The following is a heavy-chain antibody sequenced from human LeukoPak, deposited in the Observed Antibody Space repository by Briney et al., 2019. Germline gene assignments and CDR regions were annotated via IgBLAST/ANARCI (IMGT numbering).Heavy chain of an antibody. CDR1: GYTFTSYD. Sequence: GASVKVSCKASGYTFTSYDINWVRRATGQGLEWMGWMNPNSGNTGYAQKFQGRVTMTRNTSISTAYMELSSLRSEDTAVYYCARGIQLWSQYYGMDVWGQGTTVTVSS. D-gene: IGHD5-18*01. J-gene: IGHJ6*02. CDR2: MNPNSGNT. V-gene: IGHV1-8*01. CDR3: ARGIQLWSQYYGMDV.